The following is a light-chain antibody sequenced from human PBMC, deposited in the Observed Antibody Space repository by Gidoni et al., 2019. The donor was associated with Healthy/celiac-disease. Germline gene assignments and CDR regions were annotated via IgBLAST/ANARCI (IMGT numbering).Light chain of an antibody. CDR1: SLRSYY. CDR2: GKN. J-gene: IGLJ2*01. Sequence: GQTVRITCQGDSLRSYYASWYQQKPGQAPVLVIYGKNNRPSGIPDRFSGSSSGNTASLTITGAQAEDEADYYCNSRDSSGNHLVFGGGTKLTVL. V-gene: IGLV3-19*01. CDR3: NSRDSSGNHLV.